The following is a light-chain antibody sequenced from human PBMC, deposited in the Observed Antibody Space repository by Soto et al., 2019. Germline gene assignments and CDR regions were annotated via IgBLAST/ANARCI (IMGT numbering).Light chain of an antibody. CDR2: DAC. J-gene: IGKJ1*01. CDR1: QSISSW. V-gene: IGKV1-5*01. CDR3: QQYNSYWT. Sequence: DIQMTQSPSTLSASVGDRVTITCRASQSISSWLAWYQQKPGKAPKLLIYDACSLESGVPSRCSGSGSGTEFTLTISSLQPDDFATYYCQQYNSYWTFGQGTKVDIK.